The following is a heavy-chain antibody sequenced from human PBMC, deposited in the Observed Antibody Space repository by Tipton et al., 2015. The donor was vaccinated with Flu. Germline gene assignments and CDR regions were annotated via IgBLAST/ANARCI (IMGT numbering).Heavy chain of an antibody. Sequence: SLRLSCAASGFTVSSNYMSWVRQAPGKGLEWVSVIYSGGSTYYADSVKGRFTISRDNSKNTLYLQMNSLRAEGTAVYYCAKEGIQLWLDAFDIWGQGTMVTVSS. CDR3: AKEGIQLWLDAFDI. J-gene: IGHJ3*02. V-gene: IGHV3-53*01. CDR1: GFTVSSNY. CDR2: IYSGGST. D-gene: IGHD5-18*01.